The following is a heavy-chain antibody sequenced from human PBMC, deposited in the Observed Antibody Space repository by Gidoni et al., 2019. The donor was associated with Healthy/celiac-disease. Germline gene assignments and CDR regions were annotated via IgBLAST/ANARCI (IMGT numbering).Heavy chain of an antibody. V-gene: IGHV3-21*01. CDR3: ARDPGYCSGGSCPYYYYYGMDV. CDR2: ISSSSSYI. J-gene: IGHJ6*02. Sequence: EVQLVESGGGLVKPGGSLRVSCAASGFTCSSYSMNWVGQAPGKGLEWVSSISSSSSYIYYADSVKGRFTISRDNAKNSLYLQMNSLRAEDTAVYYCARDPGYCSGGSCPYYYYYGMDVWGQGTTVTVSS. CDR1: GFTCSSYS. D-gene: IGHD2-15*01.